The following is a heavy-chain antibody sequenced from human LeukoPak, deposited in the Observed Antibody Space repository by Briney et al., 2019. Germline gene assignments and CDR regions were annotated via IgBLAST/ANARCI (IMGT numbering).Heavy chain of an antibody. Sequence: ASVKVSCKASGYTFTGYYMHWVRQAPGQGLEWMGIINPSGGSTSYAQKFQGRVTMTRDMSTSTVYMELSSLRSEDTAVYYCARDLNRWSRGVIGNDWGPGTLVTVSS. CDR2: INPSGGST. CDR3: ARDLNRWSRGVIGND. V-gene: IGHV1-46*01. J-gene: IGHJ4*02. CDR1: GYTFTGYY. D-gene: IGHD3-10*01.